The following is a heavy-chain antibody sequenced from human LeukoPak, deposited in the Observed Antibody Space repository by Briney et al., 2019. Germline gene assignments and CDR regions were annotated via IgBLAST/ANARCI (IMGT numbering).Heavy chain of an antibody. CDR3: ARDWRQDNAFDL. V-gene: IGHV3-7*01. Sequence: GGSLRLSCAASGFTFSSYWMSWVRQAPGKGLEWVANIKQDGSEKYYMDSVKGRLIISRDNGKNSLYLQMNSLRVEDTAVYYCARDWRQDNAFDLWGQGTMVTVSS. D-gene: IGHD2-15*01. CDR2: IKQDGSEK. CDR1: GFTFSSYW. J-gene: IGHJ3*01.